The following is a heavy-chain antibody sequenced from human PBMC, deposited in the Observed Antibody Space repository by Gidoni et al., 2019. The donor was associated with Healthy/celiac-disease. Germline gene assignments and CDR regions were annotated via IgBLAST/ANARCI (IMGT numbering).Heavy chain of an antibody. J-gene: IGHJ4*02. V-gene: IGHV4-39*01. CDR3: ARLDREVTGDY. Sequence: QLQLQESGPGLVKPSETLSLTCTVSAGAIRSSSYYWGWIRQPPGKGLEWIGSIYYSGSTYYNPSLKSRVTISVDTSKNQFSLKLSSVTAADTAVYYCARLDREVTGDYWGQGTLVTVSS. CDR2: IYYSGST. D-gene: IGHD3-10*01. CDR1: AGAIRSSSYY.